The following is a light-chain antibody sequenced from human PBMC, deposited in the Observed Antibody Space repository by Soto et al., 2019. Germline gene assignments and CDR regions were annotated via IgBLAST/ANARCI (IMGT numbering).Light chain of an antibody. J-gene: IGLJ3*02. V-gene: IGLV3-9*01. Sequence: SYELTQPLSVSVALGQTARITCGGNNIGGKNVHWYQLNPGQAPVLVIYRDFNRPSGIPERFSGSNSGNTATLAISGAQAEDDADYYCQVWDSSTVVFGGGTNLTVL. CDR2: RDF. CDR1: NIGGKN. CDR3: QVWDSSTVV.